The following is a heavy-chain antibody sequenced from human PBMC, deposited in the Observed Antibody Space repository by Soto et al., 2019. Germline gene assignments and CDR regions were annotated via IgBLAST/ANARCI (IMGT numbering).Heavy chain of an antibody. CDR2: INHSGST. CDR1: GESFSGYY. Sequence: PSETLSLTCAVYGESFSGYYWSWIRQPPGKGLEWIGEINHSGSTNYNPSLKSRVTISVDTSKNQFSLKLSSVTAADTAVYYCRGTIFGVGPGFDPWGQGTLVTVSS. D-gene: IGHD3-3*01. CDR3: RGTIFGVGPGFDP. V-gene: IGHV4-34*01. J-gene: IGHJ5*02.